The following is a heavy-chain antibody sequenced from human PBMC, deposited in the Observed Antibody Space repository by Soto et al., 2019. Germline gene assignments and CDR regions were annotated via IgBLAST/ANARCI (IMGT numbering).Heavy chain of an antibody. J-gene: IGHJ6*02. V-gene: IGHV5-10-1*01. Sequence: GESLRISCKGSGYSFTSYWISWVRQMPGKGLEWVWRIDPSDSYTNYSPSLQGHFTISADKSISTAYLQLSSLRASDTAMYYCAMLLTTAYSSSSLDVWGQGTTVTVSS. CDR3: AMLLTTAYSSSSLDV. D-gene: IGHD6-6*01. CDR1: GYSFTSYW. CDR2: IDPSDSYT.